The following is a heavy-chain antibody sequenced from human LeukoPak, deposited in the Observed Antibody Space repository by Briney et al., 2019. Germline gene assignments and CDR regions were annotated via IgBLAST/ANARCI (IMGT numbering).Heavy chain of an antibody. Sequence: GGSLRLSCAASGFSFSNYYMIWVRQAPGKGLECISYITPSSDIIHYADTVKGRFALSLDNAKNLLCLQMNRLRVEDTALYYCARVVPGVTGGDYWGRGTLVTVSS. V-gene: IGHV3-48*01. D-gene: IGHD3-3*01. CDR3: ARVVPGVTGGDY. CDR2: ITPSSDII. CDR1: GFSFSNYY. J-gene: IGHJ4*02.